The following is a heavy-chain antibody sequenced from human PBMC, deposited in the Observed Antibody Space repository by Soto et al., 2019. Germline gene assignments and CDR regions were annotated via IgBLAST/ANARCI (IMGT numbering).Heavy chain of an antibody. J-gene: IGHJ4*02. V-gene: IGHV3-74*01. Sequence: XGSLRLSFAVSGFTFANHWMHWVRQAPGKGLEWVSRMNSDGSTTDYADSVKGRFTVSRDNAKNTLYLQMNSLRAEDKAVYYCATAEVDYWGPGTLVTVSS. CDR1: GFTFANHW. CDR3: ATAEVDY. CDR2: MNSDGSTT.